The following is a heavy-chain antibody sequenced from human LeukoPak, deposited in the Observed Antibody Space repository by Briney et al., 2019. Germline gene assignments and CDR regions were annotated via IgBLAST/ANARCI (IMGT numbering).Heavy chain of an antibody. CDR3: AREIGGPYYDFWSGYRTAYYFDY. J-gene: IGHJ4*02. CDR1: GFTFSNYA. D-gene: IGHD3-3*01. CDR2: IYSGGST. Sequence: GGSLRLSCAASGFTFSNYAMTWVRQAPGKGLEWVSVIYSGGSTYYADSVKGRFTISRDNSKNTLYLQMNSLRAEDTAVYYCAREIGGPYYDFWSGYRTAYYFDYWGQGTLVTVSS. V-gene: IGHV3-53*01.